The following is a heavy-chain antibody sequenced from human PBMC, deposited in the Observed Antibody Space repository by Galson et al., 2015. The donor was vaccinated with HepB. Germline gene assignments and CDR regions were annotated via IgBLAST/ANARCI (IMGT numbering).Heavy chain of an antibody. CDR3: SRDRDYVWGSYLFDY. J-gene: IGHJ4*02. CDR1: GYTFTGYY. CDR2: INPNSGGT. Sequence: SVKVSGKASGYTFTGYYMHWVRQAPGQGLEWMGWINPNSGGTNYAQKFQGWVTMTRDTSISTAYMELSRLRSDDTAVYYWSRDRDYVWGSYLFDYWGQGTLVTVSS. D-gene: IGHD3-16*02. V-gene: IGHV1-2*04.